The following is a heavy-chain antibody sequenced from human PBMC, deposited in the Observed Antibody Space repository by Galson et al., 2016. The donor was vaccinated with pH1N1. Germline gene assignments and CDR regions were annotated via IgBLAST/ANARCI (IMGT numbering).Heavy chain of an antibody. Sequence: SVKVSCKASGGTFGSYGISWVRQAPGQGLEWMGGINPMGGINPIFKTSNYAQKFQGRVTITADESMSTDYMELRSLRSEDTAIYYCAKDRYFDTSGYYFESYYWGQGTLVTVSS. CDR1: GGTFGSYG. D-gene: IGHD3-22*01. V-gene: IGHV1-69*13. CDR3: AKDRYFDTSGYYFESYY. CDR2: INPMGGINPIFKTS. J-gene: IGHJ4*02.